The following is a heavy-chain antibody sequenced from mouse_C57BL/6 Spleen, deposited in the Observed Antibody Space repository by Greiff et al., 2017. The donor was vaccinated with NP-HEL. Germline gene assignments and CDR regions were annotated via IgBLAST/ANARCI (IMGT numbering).Heavy chain of an antibody. Sequence: QVQLQQPGAELVRPGTSVKLSCKASGYTFTSYWMHWVKQRPGQGLEWIGVIDPSDSYTNYNQKFKGKATLTVDTSSSTAYMQLSSLTYEDSAVYYCARKGLYYSNYDAMDYWGQGTSVTVSS. CDR3: ARKGLYYSNYDAMDY. J-gene: IGHJ4*01. V-gene: IGHV1-59*01. CDR2: IDPSDSYT. D-gene: IGHD2-5*01. CDR1: GYTFTSYW.